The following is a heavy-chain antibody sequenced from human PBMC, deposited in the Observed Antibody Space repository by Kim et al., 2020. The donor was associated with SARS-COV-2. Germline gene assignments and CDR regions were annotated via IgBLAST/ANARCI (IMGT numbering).Heavy chain of an antibody. CDR1: GGSISSSNW. CDR2: IYHSGST. D-gene: IGHD3-16*02. V-gene: IGHV4-4*02. Sequence: SETLSLTCAVSGGSISSSNWWSWVRQPPGKGLEWIGEIYHSGSTNYNPSLKSRVTISVDKSKNQFSLKLSSVTAADTAVYYCARVPPRLRSYLGGDNYYYYGMDVWGQGTTVTVSS. CDR3: ARVPPRLRSYLGGDNYYYYGMDV. J-gene: IGHJ6*02.